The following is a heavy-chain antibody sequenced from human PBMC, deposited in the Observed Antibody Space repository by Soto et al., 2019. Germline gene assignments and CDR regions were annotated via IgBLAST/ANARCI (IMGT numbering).Heavy chain of an antibody. Sequence: QVQLVQSGAEVKKPGSSVKVSCKASGGTFSRYAISWVRQAPGQGLEWMGGILPIFGTANYAQKFQGRVTITADESTSTAYMELSSLRSEDTAVYYCARTKDRSGYRYYFDYWGQGTLVTVSS. CDR3: ARTKDRSGYRYYFDY. D-gene: IGHD3-22*01. J-gene: IGHJ4*02. CDR2: ILPIFGTA. V-gene: IGHV1-69*12. CDR1: GGTFSRYA.